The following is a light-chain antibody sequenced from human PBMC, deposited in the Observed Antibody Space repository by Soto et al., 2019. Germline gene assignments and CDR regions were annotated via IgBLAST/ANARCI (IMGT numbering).Light chain of an antibody. CDR2: GAS. CDR1: QSVRNSY. J-gene: IGKJ4*01. Sequence: EIVLTQSPGTLSLSPGERATLSCRASQSVRNSYLAWYQQKAGQAPRLLIYGASRRATGIPDRFSGTGPGTYFPLTTTSPEPDDFAVYSCQQYCCSPLVSIGGGTKVEI. V-gene: IGKV3-20*01. CDR3: QQYCCSPLVS.